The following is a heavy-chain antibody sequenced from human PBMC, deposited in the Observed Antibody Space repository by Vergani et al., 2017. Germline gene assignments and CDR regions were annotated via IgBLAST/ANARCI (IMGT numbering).Heavy chain of an antibody. D-gene: IGHD3-10*01. CDR3: ARSRLAGITMVRGVIGY. Sequence: EVQLVESGGGLVKPGGSLRLSCAASGFTFSSYSMNWVRQAPGKGLGWVSSISSSGSYIYYADSVKGRFTISRDNAKNSLYLQMNSLRAEDTAVYYCARSRLAGITMVRGVIGYWGQGTLVTVSS. CDR1: GFTFSSYS. V-gene: IGHV3-21*01. J-gene: IGHJ4*02. CDR2: ISSSGSYI.